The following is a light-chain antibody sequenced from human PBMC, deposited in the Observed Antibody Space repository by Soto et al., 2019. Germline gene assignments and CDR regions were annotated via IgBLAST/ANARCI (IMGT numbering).Light chain of an antibody. Sequence: QSVLTQSSSASASLGSSVTLTCTLRSGHSSYIIALHQQQPGKPPRYLMKLEGSGSYNKGSGVPDRFSGSSSGADRYLTISNLQFEDEADYYCETWDSNTRVFGGGTKLTVL. CDR3: ETWDSNTRV. J-gene: IGLJ2*01. V-gene: IGLV4-60*02. CDR1: SGHSSYI. CDR2: LEGSGSY.